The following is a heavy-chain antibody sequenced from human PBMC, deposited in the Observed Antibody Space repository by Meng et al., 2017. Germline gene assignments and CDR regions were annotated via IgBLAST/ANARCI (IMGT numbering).Heavy chain of an antibody. J-gene: IGHJ4*02. V-gene: IGHV3-30*04. CDR1: GFTFSSYA. CDR2: ISYDGSNK. CDR3: AREAGY. Sequence: QVQLVGSGGGVVQPGRSLRLSCAASGFTFSSYAMHWVRQAPGKGLEWVAVISYDGSNKYYADSVKGRFTISRDNSRNTLYLQMNSLRAEDTAVYYCAREAGYWGQGTLVTVSS.